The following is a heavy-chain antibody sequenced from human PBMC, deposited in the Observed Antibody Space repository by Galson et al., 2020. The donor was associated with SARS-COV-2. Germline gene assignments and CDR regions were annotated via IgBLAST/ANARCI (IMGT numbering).Heavy chain of an antibody. V-gene: IGHV1-18*01. Sequence: ASVKVSCKASGYTFTSYGISWVRQAPGQGLEWMGWISAYNGNTNYAQKLQGRVTMTTDTSTSTAYMELRSLRSDDTAVYYCARDPLVVVPAARFLDVWGQGTTVTVSS. D-gene: IGHD2-2*01. CDR3: ARDPLVVVPAARFLDV. CDR2: ISAYNGNT. CDR1: GYTFTSYG. J-gene: IGHJ6*02.